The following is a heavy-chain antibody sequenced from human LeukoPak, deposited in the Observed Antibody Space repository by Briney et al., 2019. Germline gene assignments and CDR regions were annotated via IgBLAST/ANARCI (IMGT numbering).Heavy chain of an antibody. D-gene: IGHD5-18*01. CDR1: GGSFSGYY. CDR3: AREVTNGRGYYFDY. J-gene: IGHJ4*02. Sequence: SETLSLTCAVYGGSFSGYYWSWIRQPPGKGLEWIGEINHSGSTNYNPSLKSRVTISVDTSKNQFSLKLSSVTAANTAVYYCAREVTNGRGYYFDYWGQGTLVTVSS. CDR2: INHSGST. V-gene: IGHV4-34*01.